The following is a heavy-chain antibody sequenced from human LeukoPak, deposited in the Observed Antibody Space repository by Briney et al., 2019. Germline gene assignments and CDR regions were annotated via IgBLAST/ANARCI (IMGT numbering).Heavy chain of an antibody. V-gene: IGHV3-30-3*01. J-gene: IGHJ4*02. CDR2: ISYDGSDK. CDR3: ARGDWTVTTIIIRQ. CDR1: GFTYRSYA. D-gene: IGHD4-17*01. Sequence: GGSLRLSCAASGFTYRSYAMHWVRQAPGKGREGVAVISYDGSDKYNADSVKGRFTISRDNSQNTLYQQMNSLRAEDTAVYYCARGDWTVTTIIIRQWGQGTLVSVCS.